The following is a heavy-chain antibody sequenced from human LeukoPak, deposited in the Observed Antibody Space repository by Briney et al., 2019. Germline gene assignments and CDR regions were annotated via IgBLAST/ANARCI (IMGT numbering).Heavy chain of an antibody. J-gene: IGHJ4*02. CDR3: ARVGSSGWHPGFDY. D-gene: IGHD6-19*01. CDR2: INHSGST. Sequence: SETLSLTCAVYGGSFSAYHWSWIRQPPGKGLEWIGEINHSGSTNYNPSLKSRVTISVDTSKNQFSLKLSSVTAADTAVYYCARVGSSGWHPGFDYWGQGTLVTVSS. CDR1: GGSFSAYH. V-gene: IGHV4-34*01.